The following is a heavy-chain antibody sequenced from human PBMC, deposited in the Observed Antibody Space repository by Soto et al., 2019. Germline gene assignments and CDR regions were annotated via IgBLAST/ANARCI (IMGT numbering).Heavy chain of an antibody. V-gene: IGHV3-48*03. J-gene: IGHJ6*02. D-gene: IGHD5-12*01. CDR1: GFTFSSYE. Sequence: GGSLRLSCAASGFTFSSYEMNWVRQAPGKGLEWVSYISSSGSTIYYADSVKGRFTISRDNAKNSLYLQMNSLRAEETAVYYCARRSAYSGLAVGYDYYYGMDVWGQGTTVTVSS. CDR3: ARRSAYSGLAVGYDYYYGMDV. CDR2: ISSSGSTI.